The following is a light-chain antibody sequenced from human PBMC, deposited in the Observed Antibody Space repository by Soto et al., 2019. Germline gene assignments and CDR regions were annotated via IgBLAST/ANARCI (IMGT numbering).Light chain of an antibody. J-gene: IGKJ1*01. V-gene: IGKV3-20*01. CDR3: HQYGSSPRT. CDR1: QSVSSSY. Sequence: EIVLTQSPGTLSLYPGERATLSCRASQSVSSSYLAWYQQKPGQAPRLLIYGASTRATGIPDRFSGSGSGTDFTLTISRLEPEDFAVYYCHQYGSSPRTFGQGTKVDIK. CDR2: GAS.